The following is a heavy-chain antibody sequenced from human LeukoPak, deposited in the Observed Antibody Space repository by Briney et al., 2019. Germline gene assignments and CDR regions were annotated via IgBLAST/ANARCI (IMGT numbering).Heavy chain of an antibody. D-gene: IGHD2-21*02. Sequence: PGGSLRLSCVASGFTFSSYAMSWIRQAPGKGLEWVSYISSSRSTIYYADSVKGRFTISRDNAKNSLYLQMNSLRAEDTAVYYCARDRGEAYCGGDCYSGSMDVWGQGTTVTVSS. CDR1: GFTFSSYA. V-gene: IGHV3-11*01. CDR3: ARDRGEAYCGGDCYSGSMDV. J-gene: IGHJ6*02. CDR2: ISSSRSTI.